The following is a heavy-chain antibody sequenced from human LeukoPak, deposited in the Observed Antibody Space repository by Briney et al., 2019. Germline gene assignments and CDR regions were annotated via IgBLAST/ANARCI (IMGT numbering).Heavy chain of an antibody. V-gene: IGHV4-39*01. CDR2: IYYSGST. Sequence: KPSETLSLTCTVSGGSISSSSYYWGWIRQPPGKGLEWIGSIYYSGSTYYNPSLKSRVTIPVDTSKNQFSLKLSSVTAADTAVYYCASILTTFDFWSGANWFDPWGQGTLVTVSS. J-gene: IGHJ5*02. D-gene: IGHD3-3*01. CDR1: GGSISSSSYY. CDR3: ASILTTFDFWSGANWFDP.